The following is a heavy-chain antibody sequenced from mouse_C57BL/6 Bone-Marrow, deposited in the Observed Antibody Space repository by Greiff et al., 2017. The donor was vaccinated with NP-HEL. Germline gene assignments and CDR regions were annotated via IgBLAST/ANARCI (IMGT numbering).Heavy chain of an antibody. CDR3: APYGPLFAY. CDR2: IDPSYRYT. V-gene: IGHV1-59*01. Sequence: VQLQQPWAELVRPGTSVKFSCKASGYTFTSYWMHWVKQRPGQGLELIGVIDPSYRYTNYNQKFKGKATLTVDPSSSTAYMQLSSLTSEDAAVYYCAPYGPLFAYWGQGTLVTVSA. J-gene: IGHJ3*01. D-gene: IGHD1-1*02. CDR1: GYTFTSYW.